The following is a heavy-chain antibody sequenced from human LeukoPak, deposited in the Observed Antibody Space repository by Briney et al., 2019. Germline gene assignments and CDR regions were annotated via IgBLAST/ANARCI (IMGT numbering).Heavy chain of an antibody. CDR1: GGTFSSYA. J-gene: IGHJ4*02. V-gene: IGHV1-69*05. CDR3: ASKYYYDSSGSFDY. Sequence: GASVKVSCKASGGTFSSYAISWLRRAPGQGLEWMGRIIPIFGTANYAQKFQGRVTITTDESTSTAYMELSSLRSEDTAVYYCASKYYYDSSGSFDYLGQGTLVTVSS. CDR2: IIPIFGTA. D-gene: IGHD3-22*01.